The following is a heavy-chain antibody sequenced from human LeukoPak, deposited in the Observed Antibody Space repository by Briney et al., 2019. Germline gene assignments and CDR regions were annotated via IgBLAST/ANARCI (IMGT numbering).Heavy chain of an antibody. Sequence: SETLSLTCGVSGYSFSSGHYWGWIRPPAGKELEGIGSIYHSGTTYYNPSLKSRFTISVDTSKNQFSLKLSSVTAADTAVYYCARGRGSGSYPHDYWGQGTLVTVSS. CDR3: ARGRGSGSYPHDY. CDR2: IYHSGTT. D-gene: IGHD3-10*01. J-gene: IGHJ4*02. V-gene: IGHV4-38-2*01. CDR1: GYSFSSGHY.